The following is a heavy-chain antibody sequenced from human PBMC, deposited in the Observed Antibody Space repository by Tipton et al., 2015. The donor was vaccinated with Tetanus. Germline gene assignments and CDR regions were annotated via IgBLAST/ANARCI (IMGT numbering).Heavy chain of an antibody. V-gene: IGHV4-61*08. CDR3: ARHNGGHPSVGVAY. CDR2: VYHSGST. CDR1: GDSLSGSDSY. J-gene: IGHJ4*02. D-gene: IGHD1-1*01. Sequence: LRLSCTVSGDSLSGSDSYWSWIRQPPGRGLESVAYVYHSGSTNYNPSLKSRVTISIDTAKKQFFLKLTSVTGGDPAVYYSARHNGGHPSVGVAYGGQGVLVAVSS.